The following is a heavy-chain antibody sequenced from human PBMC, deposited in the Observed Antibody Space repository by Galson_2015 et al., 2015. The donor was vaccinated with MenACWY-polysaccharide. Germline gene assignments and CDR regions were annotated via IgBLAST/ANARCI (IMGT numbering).Heavy chain of an antibody. CDR1: GYTFTSYD. Sequence: SVKVSCKASGYTFTSYDINWVRQATGQGLEWMGWMNPNSGNTGYAQKFQGRVTMTRNTSISTAYMELSSLRSEDTALYYCAKDKGSSGSYYYYYYGMDVWGQGTTVTVSS. CDR2: MNPNSGNT. CDR3: AKDKGSSGSYYYYYYGMDV. D-gene: IGHD1-26*01. V-gene: IGHV1-8*01. J-gene: IGHJ6*02.